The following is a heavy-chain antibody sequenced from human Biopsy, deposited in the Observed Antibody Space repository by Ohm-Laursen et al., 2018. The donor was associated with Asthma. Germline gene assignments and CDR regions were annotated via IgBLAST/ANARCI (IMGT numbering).Heavy chain of an antibody. CDR1: GASIKTDDHY. J-gene: IGHJ5*02. CDR3: ARTTYGHDGFDP. V-gene: IGHV4-31*03. Sequence: TLSLTCTVSGASIKTDDHYWSWIRQHPVKGLEWIGHIYYSGSTYYNPSLKSRVSISLDTSKNQLSLSLTSVTAADTAVYYCARTTYGHDGFDPWGQGALVTVSS. D-gene: IGHD4-17*01. CDR2: IYYSGST.